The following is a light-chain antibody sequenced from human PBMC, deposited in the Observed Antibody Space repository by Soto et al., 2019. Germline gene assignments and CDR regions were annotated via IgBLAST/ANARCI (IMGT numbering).Light chain of an antibody. CDR2: AAS. CDR1: QSIRSY. J-gene: IGKJ2*01. Sequence: DIPMTQSPSSRSASVGDRVTITCRASQSIRSYLNWYQQKPGKAPKIRIYAASSLLSWVPSRFSASGPETDLTLTTSSMQPEEFTTYYCQQSYSTPYTVGRGPKLEL. CDR3: QQSYSTPYT. V-gene: IGKV1-39*01.